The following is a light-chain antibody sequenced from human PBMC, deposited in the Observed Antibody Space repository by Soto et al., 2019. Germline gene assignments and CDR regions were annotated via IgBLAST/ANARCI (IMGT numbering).Light chain of an antibody. V-gene: IGKV1-27*01. CDR1: PGISNY. CDR3: QKYNSAPLT. CDR2: AAS. Sequence: DIQMTQAPSSLSASVGDRVTITCRASPGISNYLAWYQQKPGKVPKLLIYAASTLQSGVPSRFSGSGSGTDFTLTISSLQPEDVATYYCQKYNSAPLTFGPGTKVDMK. J-gene: IGKJ3*01.